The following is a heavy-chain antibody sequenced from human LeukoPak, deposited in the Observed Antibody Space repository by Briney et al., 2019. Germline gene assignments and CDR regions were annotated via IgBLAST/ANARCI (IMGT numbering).Heavy chain of an antibody. D-gene: IGHD5-12*01. Sequence: SVKVSCKASGGTFSSYAISWVRQAPGQGLEWMGRIIPILGIANYAQKFQGRVTITADKSTSTAYMELSSLRSEDTAVCYCASILGPLRNPAGYSGYDLWYGMDVWGQGATVTVSS. CDR1: GGTFSSYA. CDR3: ASILGPLRNPAGYSGYDLWYGMDV. V-gene: IGHV1-69*04. CDR2: IIPILGIA. J-gene: IGHJ6*02.